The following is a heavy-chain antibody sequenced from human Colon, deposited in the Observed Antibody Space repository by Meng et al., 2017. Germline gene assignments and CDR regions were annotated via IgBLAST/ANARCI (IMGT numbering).Heavy chain of an antibody. D-gene: IGHD1-20*01. CDR3: AREKYNWNDAAFDI. CDR1: GGTFSSYA. Sequence: VQLVRSGAEVKKPGSSVKVSCKASGGTFSSYAISWVRQAPGQGLEWMGGIIPIFGTANYAQKFQGRVTITADKSTSTAYMELSSLRSEDTAVYYCAREKYNWNDAAFDIWGQGTMVTVSS. V-gene: IGHV1-69*06. CDR2: IIPIFGTA. J-gene: IGHJ3*02.